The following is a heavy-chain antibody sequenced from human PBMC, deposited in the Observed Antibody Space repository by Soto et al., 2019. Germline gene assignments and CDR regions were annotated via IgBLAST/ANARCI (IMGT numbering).Heavy chain of an antibody. D-gene: IGHD1-26*01. CDR2: ISSSGSTI. Sequence: GGSLRLSCAASGFTFSDYYMSWIRQAPGKGLEWVSYISSSGSTIYYADSVKGRFTISRDNAKNSLYLQMNSLRAEDTAVYYCAGSGWELLRWFDPWGQGTLVTVSS. CDR1: GFTFSDYY. J-gene: IGHJ5*02. V-gene: IGHV3-11*01. CDR3: AGSGWELLRWFDP.